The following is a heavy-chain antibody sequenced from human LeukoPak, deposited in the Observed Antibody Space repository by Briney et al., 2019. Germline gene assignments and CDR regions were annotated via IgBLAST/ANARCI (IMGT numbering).Heavy chain of an antibody. CDR1: GGSITGYY. D-gene: IGHD3-10*01. CDR3: VGSSGASWLDP. V-gene: IGHV4-59*01. J-gene: IGHJ5*02. Sequence: PSGTLSLTCTVSGGSITGYYWSWIRQPPGKGLEWIGYIYYSGSTNYNPSLKSRVTMSVDTSKNQFSLKLSSVTAADTAVYYCVGSSGASWLDPWGQGTLVTVSS. CDR2: IYYSGST.